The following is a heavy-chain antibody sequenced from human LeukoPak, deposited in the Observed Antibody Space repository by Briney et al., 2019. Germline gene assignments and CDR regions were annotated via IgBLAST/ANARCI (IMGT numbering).Heavy chain of an antibody. CDR2: TYYRSKWYN. CDR1: GDSVSSNTAG. V-gene: IGHV6-1*01. D-gene: IGHD3-10*01. J-gene: IGHJ4*02. Sequence: SQTLSLTCAIAGDSVSSNTAGWNWIRQSPSRGLEWLGRTYYRSKWYNDYAVSVKSRITINPDTSKNQLSLQLNSVTPEDTAVYYCARGAPAFDSWGQGTLVTVSS. CDR3: ARGAPAFDS.